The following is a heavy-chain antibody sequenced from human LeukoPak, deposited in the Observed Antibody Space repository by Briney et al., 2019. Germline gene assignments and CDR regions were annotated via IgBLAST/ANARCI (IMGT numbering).Heavy chain of an antibody. D-gene: IGHD3-16*01. CDR2: ISSSGSTI. J-gene: IGHJ4*02. CDR3: AKELGLTLPFDC. V-gene: IGHV3-11*01. Sequence: GGSLRLSCVASGFTFSDYYMSWIRQAPGKGLEWVSYISSSGSTIYYADSVKGRFTISRDNAKNTLYLEMNSLRGEDTAIYYCAKELGLTLPFDCWGQGTLVTVSS. CDR1: GFTFSDYY.